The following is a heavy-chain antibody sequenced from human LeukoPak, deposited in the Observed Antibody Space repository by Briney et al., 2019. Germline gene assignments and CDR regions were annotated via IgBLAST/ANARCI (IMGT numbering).Heavy chain of an antibody. CDR2: IIPIFGTA. CDR3: ARAPMPGSGSQYGAEY. CDR1: GGTFSSYA. D-gene: IGHD3-10*01. Sequence: ASVKVSCKASGGTFSSYAIGWVRQAPGQGLEWMGGIIPIFGTANYAQKFQGRVTITADESTSTAYMELSSLRSEDTAVYYCARAPMPGSGSQYGAEYWGQGTLVTVSS. V-gene: IGHV1-69*13. J-gene: IGHJ4*02.